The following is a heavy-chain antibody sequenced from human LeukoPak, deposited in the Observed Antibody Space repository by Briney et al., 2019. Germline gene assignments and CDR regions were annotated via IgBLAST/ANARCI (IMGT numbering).Heavy chain of an antibody. V-gene: IGHV1-18*01. J-gene: IGHJ3*02. D-gene: IGHD3-22*01. CDR2: ISAYNGNT. CDR1: GYTFTSYD. CDR3: ARPSSPQKWLSDSDAFDI. Sequence: ASVTVSCKASGYTFTSYDISWVRQAPGQGLEWMGWISAYNGNTNYAQKLQGRVTMTTDTSTSTAYMELRSLRSDDTAVYYCARPSSPQKWLSDSDAFDIWGQGTMVTVSS.